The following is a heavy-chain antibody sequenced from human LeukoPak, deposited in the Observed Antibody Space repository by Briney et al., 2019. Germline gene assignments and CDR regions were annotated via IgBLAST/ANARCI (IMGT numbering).Heavy chain of an antibody. CDR3: AGSYYDILTGYSHSLDY. D-gene: IGHD3-9*01. Sequence: GGSLRLSCAASGFTFSSYGMSWVRQAPGKGLEWVSAISGSGGSTYYADSVKGRFTISRDNSKNTLYLQMNSLRAEDTAVYYCAGSYYDILTGYSHSLDYWGQGTLVTVSS. V-gene: IGHV3-23*01. J-gene: IGHJ4*02. CDR1: GFTFSSYG. CDR2: ISGSGGST.